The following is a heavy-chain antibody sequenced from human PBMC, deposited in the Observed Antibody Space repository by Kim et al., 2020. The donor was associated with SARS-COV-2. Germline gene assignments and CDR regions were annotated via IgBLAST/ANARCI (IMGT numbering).Heavy chain of an antibody. CDR3: ARVYDGGDY. J-gene: IGHJ4*02. V-gene: IGHV3-11*01. Sequence: YYADSGKGRFTISRDNAKNSLCLQRSGLGADDTAVYYCARVYDGGDYWGKGTLVTVS. D-gene: IGHD4-17*01.